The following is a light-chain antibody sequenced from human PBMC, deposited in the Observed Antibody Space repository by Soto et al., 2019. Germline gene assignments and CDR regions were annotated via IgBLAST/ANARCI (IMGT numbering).Light chain of an antibody. CDR1: SSDIGPYNY. J-gene: IGLJ1*01. V-gene: IGLV2-14*01. CDR3: SSYSSSATPYV. CDR2: EVT. Sequence: ALTQPSSLSGSPGQSITISCIGTSSDIGPYNYVSWYQQHPDKAPKLILYEVTNRPSGASDRFSGSKSGNAAFLTISGLQAEDEADYYCSSYSSSATPYVFGTGTKVTVL.